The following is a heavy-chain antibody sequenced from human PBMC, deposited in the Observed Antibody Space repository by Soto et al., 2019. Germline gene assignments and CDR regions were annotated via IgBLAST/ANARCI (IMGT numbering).Heavy chain of an antibody. CDR3: DRGVGGNPGQPPDL. V-gene: IGHV4-30-2*01. CDR1: GGSISRGGYS. J-gene: IGHJ5*02. D-gene: IGHD2-15*01. Sequence: QMQLQESGSGLARPSQTLSLTCGVSGGSISRGGYSWNWIRQPPVKGLERIGYRYHTGTTNYNPSLKNRVTISIDSSQNQFSLRLTSVTAADTAVYFCDRGVGGNPGQPPDLWGQGTLVTVSS. CDR2: RYHTGTT.